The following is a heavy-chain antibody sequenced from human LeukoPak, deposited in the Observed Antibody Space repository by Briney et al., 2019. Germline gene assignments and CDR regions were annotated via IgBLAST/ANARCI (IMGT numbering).Heavy chain of an antibody. J-gene: IGHJ6*02. CDR2: INDGGGT. D-gene: IGHD6-19*01. CDR1: GGSFSGYY. Sequence: SGTLSLTCAVSGGSFSGYYGCGMRQPPGKGRGGGGEINDGGGTKYNPSLERRVTISEATSKNQFSLKVNSVTAADTAVYYCASCPTKYSSGWRNYYYYGMDVWGQGTTVTVSS. V-gene: IGHV4-34*01. CDR3: ASCPTKYSSGWRNYYYYGMDV.